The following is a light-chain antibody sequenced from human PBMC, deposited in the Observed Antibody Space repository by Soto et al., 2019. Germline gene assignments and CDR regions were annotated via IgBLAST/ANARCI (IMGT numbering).Light chain of an antibody. CDR3: QQCFTTPLT. J-gene: IGKJ4*01. CDR2: VAS. V-gene: IGKV1-39*01. CDR1: QSIGRF. Sequence: DIQMTQSPSSLSASVGDRVTITCRASQSIGRFLNWHQQKPGKAPTVLINVASTLRSGVPSRFSGSGSGTDFNLTINSLQPEDFATYFCQQCFTTPLTFGGGTKVEIK.